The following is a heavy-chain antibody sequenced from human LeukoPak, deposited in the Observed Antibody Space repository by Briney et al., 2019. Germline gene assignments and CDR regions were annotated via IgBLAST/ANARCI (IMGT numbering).Heavy chain of an antibody. V-gene: IGHV1-69*01. D-gene: IGHD3-10*01. CDR3: AREKDYYGSGSYYIH. CDR2: IIPIFGTA. J-gene: IGHJ4*02. Sequence: GSWVKVSCKASGGTFSSYAISWVRQAPGQGLEWMGWIIPIFGTANYAQKFQGRVTITADESTSTAYMELSSLRSEYTAVYYCAREKDYYGSGSYYIHWGQGTLVTVSS. CDR1: GGTFSSYA.